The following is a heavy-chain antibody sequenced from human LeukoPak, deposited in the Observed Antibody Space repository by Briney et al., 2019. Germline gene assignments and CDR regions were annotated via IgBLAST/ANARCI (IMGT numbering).Heavy chain of an antibody. CDR3: ARAWATDYFDY. Sequence: PSETLSLTCTVSGGSINDYYWTWIRQPPGKGLEWIAYIYYSGTTNYNPSLKSRVTISVDTSKNQFSLKLSSVTAADTAVYYCARAWATDYFDYWGQGTLVTVSS. CDR2: IYYSGTT. V-gene: IGHV4-59*01. J-gene: IGHJ4*02. CDR1: GGSINDYY.